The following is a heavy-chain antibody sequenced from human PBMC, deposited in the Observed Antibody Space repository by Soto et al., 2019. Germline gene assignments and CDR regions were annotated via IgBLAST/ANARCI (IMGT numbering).Heavy chain of an antibody. CDR1: GCTFSNYG. J-gene: IGHJ5*02. V-gene: IGHV1-18*01. Sequence: GASVKVSCKTSGCTFSNYGITWVRQAPGQPLEWLGWISLYSDGTSYAQKFRGRVSMTTDTSTTTAYMELRSLRSDDTAVYYCARVVPGAEAWFGPWGQGTLVTVSS. CDR3: ARVVPGAEAWFGP. CDR2: ISLYSDGT.